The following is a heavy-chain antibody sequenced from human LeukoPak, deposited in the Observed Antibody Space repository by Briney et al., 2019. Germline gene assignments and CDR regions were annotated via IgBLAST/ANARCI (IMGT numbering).Heavy chain of an antibody. V-gene: IGHV5-51*01. J-gene: IGHJ4*02. CDR2: IYPGDYET. CDR1: GYRFSNYW. Sequence: GESLKISFEGSGYRFSNYWIGWVRPMPGKGLGWMGIIYPGDYETRYSPSFQGLVTISVDKSISTAYLQWSSLKASDTAMYYCAIPPGYCGNDCSFDHWGQGTLVTVSS. D-gene: IGHD2-21*02. CDR3: AIPPGYCGNDCSFDH.